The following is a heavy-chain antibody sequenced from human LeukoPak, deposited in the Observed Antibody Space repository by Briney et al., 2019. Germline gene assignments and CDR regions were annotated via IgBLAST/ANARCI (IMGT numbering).Heavy chain of an antibody. D-gene: IGHD6-19*01. CDR1: IDSMTSYY. J-gene: IGHJ4*02. CDR2: IYYSGST. Sequence: SETLSLTCTVSIDSMTSYYWSWIRQPPGKGLEWIGYIYYSGSTNYNPSLKSRVTISVDTSKNQFSLKLSSVTAADTAVYYCARESVAGCFDYWGQGTLVTVSS. CDR3: ARESVAGCFDY. V-gene: IGHV4-59*01.